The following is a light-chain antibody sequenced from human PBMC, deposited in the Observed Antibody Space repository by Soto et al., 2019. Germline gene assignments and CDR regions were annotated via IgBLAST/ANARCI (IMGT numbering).Light chain of an antibody. Sequence: EIVLTQSPGTLSLSPGERATLSCRASQSVSNNYLAWYQQKPGQAPRLLIFGASTRAPGIPDRFSGSGSGTDFTLTISKLEPEDFALFYCQQYGNSPLTFGGGTKV. J-gene: IGKJ4*01. CDR2: GAS. CDR1: QSVSNNY. V-gene: IGKV3-20*01. CDR3: QQYGNSPLT.